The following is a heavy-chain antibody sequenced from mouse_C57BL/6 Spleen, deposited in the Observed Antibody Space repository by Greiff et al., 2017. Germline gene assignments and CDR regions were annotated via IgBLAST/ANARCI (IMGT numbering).Heavy chain of an antibody. J-gene: IGHJ4*01. CDR2: IAPEDGET. D-gene: IGHD3-2*02. CDR3: ASPPQGQRDAIDY. V-gene: IGHV14-2*01. Sequence: EVQLQQSGAELVKPGASVKLSCTASGFNIKDYYMHWVKQRTEQGLEWIGRIAPEDGETKYAPKFKGKATITADTSTNTAYLQLSSLTSEDTAVYYCASPPQGQRDAIDYWGQGTSVTVSS. CDR1: GFNIKDYY.